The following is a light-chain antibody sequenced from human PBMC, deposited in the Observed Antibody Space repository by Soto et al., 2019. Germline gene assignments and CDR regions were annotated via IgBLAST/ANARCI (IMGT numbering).Light chain of an antibody. V-gene: IGLV1-47*02. CDR1: SSSIGTNF. CDR2: SNN. Sequence: VLTQPPSASGTPVQRVSISCSGYSSSIGTNFVYWYQQLPGTAPKVLIHSNNQRPSGVPDRFSGSKSGTSASLAISGLRSEDEADYYCAAWDDNLSTYVFGSGTKVTVL. J-gene: IGLJ1*01. CDR3: AAWDDNLSTYV.